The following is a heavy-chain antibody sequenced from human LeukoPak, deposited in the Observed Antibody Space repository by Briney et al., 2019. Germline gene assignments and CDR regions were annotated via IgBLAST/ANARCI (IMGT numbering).Heavy chain of an antibody. V-gene: IGHV3-23*01. CDR2: ISGSGVST. CDR3: AKAIAGYSSGRYDY. D-gene: IGHD6-19*01. J-gene: IGHJ4*02. CDR1: GFTFSSHA. Sequence: GGSLRLSCAVSGFTFSSHAMRWVRQAPGKGLEWVSAISGSGVSTYYADSVKGRFTISRDNSKSTLYLQMNSLRAEDTAVYYCAKAIAGYSSGRYDYWGQGTLVTVSS.